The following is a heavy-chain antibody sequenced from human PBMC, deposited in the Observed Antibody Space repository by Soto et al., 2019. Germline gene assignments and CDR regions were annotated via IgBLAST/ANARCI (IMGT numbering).Heavy chain of an antibody. D-gene: IGHD2-15*01. CDR3: ARDPPDLLSAFDY. CDR1: GGSISSGGYY. CDR2: IYYSGST. J-gene: IGHJ4*02. V-gene: IGHV4-31*03. Sequence: SETLSLTCTVSGGSISSGGYYWSWIRQHPGKGLEWIGYIYYSGSTYYNPSLKSRVTISVDTSKNQFSLKLNSVTPADTAVYYCARDPPDLLSAFDYWGRGTLVTVSS.